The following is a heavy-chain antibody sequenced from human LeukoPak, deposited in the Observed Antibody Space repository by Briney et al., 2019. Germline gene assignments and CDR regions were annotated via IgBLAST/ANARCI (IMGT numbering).Heavy chain of an antibody. CDR3: ARGRSGSYYHFDY. V-gene: IGHV4-59*08. CDR1: GGSISTYY. J-gene: IGHJ4*02. CDR2: IYYSGNT. D-gene: IGHD3-10*01. Sequence: PSETLSLTCTVSGGSISTYYWSWIRQPPGKGLEWIGYIYYSGNTNYNPSLKSRVTISVDTSKNQFSLKLSSVTAADTAVYHCARGRSGSYYHFDYWGQGTLVTVSS.